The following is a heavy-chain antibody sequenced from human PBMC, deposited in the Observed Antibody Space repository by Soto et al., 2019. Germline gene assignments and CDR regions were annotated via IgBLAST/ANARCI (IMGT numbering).Heavy chain of an antibody. D-gene: IGHD6-13*01. CDR2: ISSSGSYT. CDR3: ARRAAGTSNWHFDL. CDR1: GFTFSDYY. V-gene: IGHV3-11*05. J-gene: IGHJ2*01. Sequence: QVQLVESVGGLVKPGGSLRLSCAASGFTFSDYYMSWIRQAPGKGLEWVSYISSSGSYTNYADSVMGRFTISRDNAKNSLYLQMYNLRAEDTAVFYCARRAAGTSNWHFDLWGRGTLVTVSS.